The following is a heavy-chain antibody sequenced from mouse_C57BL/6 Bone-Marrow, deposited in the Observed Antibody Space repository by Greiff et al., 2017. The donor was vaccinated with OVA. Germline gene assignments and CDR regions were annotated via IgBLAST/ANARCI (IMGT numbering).Heavy chain of an antibody. CDR2: IYPGSGST. J-gene: IGHJ4*01. CDR1: GYTFTSYW. D-gene: IGHD1-1*01. V-gene: IGHV1-55*01. CDR3: ARSLLRYYYAMDY. Sequence: VQLQQSGAELVKPGASVKMSCKASGYTFTSYWLTWVKQRPGQGLEWIGDIYPGSGSTNYNEKFKSKATLTVDTSSSTAYLQLSSLPSEDSAVYYCARSLLRYYYAMDYWGQGTSVTVSS.